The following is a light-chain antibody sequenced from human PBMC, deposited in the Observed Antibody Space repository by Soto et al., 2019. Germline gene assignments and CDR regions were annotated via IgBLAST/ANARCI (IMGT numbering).Light chain of an antibody. CDR1: QSIGSW. CDR3: QQYADYSS. Sequence: DIQMTQSPSTLPASVGDRVTVACRASQSIGSWLAWYQQKPGHAPKLLIYKATTLESGVPSRFSGSASGTAFTLTIASLQPDDFATYYCQQYADYSSFGQGTRVE. CDR2: KAT. J-gene: IGKJ1*01. V-gene: IGKV1-5*03.